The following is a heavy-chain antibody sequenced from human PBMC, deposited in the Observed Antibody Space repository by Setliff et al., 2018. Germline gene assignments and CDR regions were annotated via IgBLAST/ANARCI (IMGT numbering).Heavy chain of an antibody. V-gene: IGHV3-48*01. D-gene: IGHD3-22*01. CDR3: ARLALTGYDSSGYYYALEYYYYMDV. CDR1: GFSFSNYG. Sequence: GGSLRLSCVVSGFSFSNYGMTWVRQAPGKGLEWISYFSTSSGTRYYADSVKGRFTISRDNANQSLYLQMNSLRAEDTAVYYCARLALTGYDSSGYYYALEYYYYMDVWGKGTTVTVSS. CDR2: FSTSSGTR. J-gene: IGHJ6*03.